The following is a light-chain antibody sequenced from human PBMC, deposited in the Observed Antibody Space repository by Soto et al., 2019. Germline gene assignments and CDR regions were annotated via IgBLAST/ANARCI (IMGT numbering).Light chain of an antibody. CDR3: AAWDDSLNGLV. V-gene: IGLV1-44*01. J-gene: IGLJ1*01. CDR2: NNN. Sequence: QSVLTQPPSASGTPGQRVTISCSGSSSNNGSNTVNWYQQLPGTAPKLLIYNNNQRPSGVPDRFSGSKSGTSASLAISGLQSEDEADYYCAAWDDSLNGLVFGTGTKVTVL. CDR1: SSNNGSNT.